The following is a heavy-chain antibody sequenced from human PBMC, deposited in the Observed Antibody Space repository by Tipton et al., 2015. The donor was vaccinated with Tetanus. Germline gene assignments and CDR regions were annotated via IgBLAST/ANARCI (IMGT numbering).Heavy chain of an antibody. CDR2: ISGSGGTT. CDR1: GSTFSSYA. V-gene: IGHV3-23*01. CDR3: AKSLYGGTDY. J-gene: IGHJ4*02. D-gene: IGHD2-2*02. Sequence: LSLTCAASGSTFSSYAMSWVRQAPGKGLEWVSGISGSGGTTNYADSVKGRFTISRDNSKNTLYLQMNSLRAEDTAVYYCAKSLYGGTDYWGQGTLVTVSS.